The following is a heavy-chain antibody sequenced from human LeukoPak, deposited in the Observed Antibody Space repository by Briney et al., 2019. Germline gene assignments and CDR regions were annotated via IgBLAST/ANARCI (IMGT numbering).Heavy chain of an antibody. CDR1: GGSISSYY. CDR2: IYTSGST. V-gene: IGHV4-4*07. Sequence: PSETLSLTCTVSGGSISSYYWSWIRQPAGKGLEWIGRIYTSGSTNYNPSLKSRVTMSVDTSKNQFSLKLSSVTAADTAMYYCAREYYYDSSGSRYYGMDVWGQGTTVTVSS. J-gene: IGHJ6*02. CDR3: AREYYYDSSGSRYYGMDV. D-gene: IGHD3-22*01.